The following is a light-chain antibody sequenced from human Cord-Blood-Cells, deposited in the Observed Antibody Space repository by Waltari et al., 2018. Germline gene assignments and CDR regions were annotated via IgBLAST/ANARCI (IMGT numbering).Light chain of an antibody. CDR3: SSYTSSSTMV. J-gene: IGLJ2*01. CDR1: SSDVGGSNY. Sequence: QSALTQPASVSGSPGQSITISCTGTSSDVGGSNYVSWYQQHPGKAPNPIFYDVSNRPSRVPNRFRGSKTGNTTSLTISALRAEDEAVYYCSSYTSSSTMVFGGGTKLTVL. CDR2: DVS. V-gene: IGLV2-14*01.